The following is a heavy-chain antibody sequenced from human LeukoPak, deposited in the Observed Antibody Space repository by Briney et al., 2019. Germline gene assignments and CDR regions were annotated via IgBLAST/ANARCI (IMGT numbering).Heavy chain of an antibody. V-gene: IGHV4-34*01. D-gene: IGHD4-17*01. CDR3: ARSRTTVTTRYWFDP. CDR2: INHSGST. Sequence: TSETLSLTCAVYGGSFSGYYWSWIRQPPGKGLEWIGEINHSGSTNYNPSLKSRVTISVDTSKNQFSLKLSSVTAADTAVYYCARSRTTVTTRYWFDPWGQGTLVTVSS. J-gene: IGHJ5*02. CDR1: GGSFSGYY.